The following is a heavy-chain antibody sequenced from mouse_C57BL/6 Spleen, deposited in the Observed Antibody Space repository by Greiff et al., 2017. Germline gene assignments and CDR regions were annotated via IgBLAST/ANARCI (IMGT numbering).Heavy chain of an antibody. CDR2: IYPRSGNT. V-gene: IGHV1-81*01. CDR1: GYTFTSYG. CDR3: ARGGTTIATLHNAMDY. D-gene: IGHD1-1*01. Sequence: VQLQESGAELARPGASVKLSCKASGYTFTSYGISWVKQRTGQGLEWIGEIYPRSGNTYYNEKFKGKATLTADKSSSTAYMELRRLTSEDSAVYFCARGGTTIATLHNAMDYWGQGTSVTVSS. J-gene: IGHJ4*01.